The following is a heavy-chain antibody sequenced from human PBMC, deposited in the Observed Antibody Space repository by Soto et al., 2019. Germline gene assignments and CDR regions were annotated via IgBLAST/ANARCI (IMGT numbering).Heavy chain of an antibody. D-gene: IGHD5-12*01. CDR1: GGTFNNYA. CDR3: ARKVTVASYSFDF. Sequence: SVKVSCKASGGTFNNYALSWVRQAPGQGLEWMGGIIPIFNSANYAQKFQGRVTITADDSTSTAYMELRSLRPDDTAVYYCARKVTVASYSFDFWGQGTLVTVSS. J-gene: IGHJ4*02. V-gene: IGHV1-69*13. CDR2: IIPIFNSA.